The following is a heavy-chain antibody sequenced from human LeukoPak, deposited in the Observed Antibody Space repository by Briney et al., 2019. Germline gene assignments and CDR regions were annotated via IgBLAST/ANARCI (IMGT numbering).Heavy chain of an antibody. CDR3: TRALYDFWSGYFYYFDY. J-gene: IGHJ4*02. Sequence: GGSLRLSCTASGFTFGDYAMSWVRQAPGKGLEWVSFIRSKAYGGTTEYAASMKGRFTISRDDSKSIAYLQMNSLKTEDTAVYYCTRALYDFWSGYFYYFDYWGQGTLVTVSS. CDR1: GFTFGDYA. CDR2: IRSKAYGGTT. D-gene: IGHD3-3*01. V-gene: IGHV3-49*04.